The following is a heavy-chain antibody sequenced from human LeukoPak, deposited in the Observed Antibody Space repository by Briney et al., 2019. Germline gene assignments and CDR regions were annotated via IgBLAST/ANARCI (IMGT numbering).Heavy chain of an antibody. D-gene: IGHD3-22*01. CDR3: AKTQYYYDSSGRPEYAFDI. CDR2: INPNSGGT. V-gene: IGHV1-2*02. J-gene: IGHJ3*02. CDR1: GYTFTGYY. Sequence: ASVKVSCKASGYTFTGYYMHWVRQAPGQGLEWMGWINPNSGGTNYAQKFQGRVTMTRDTSISTAYMELSRLRSDDTAVYYCAKTQYYYDSSGRPEYAFDIWGQGTMVTVSS.